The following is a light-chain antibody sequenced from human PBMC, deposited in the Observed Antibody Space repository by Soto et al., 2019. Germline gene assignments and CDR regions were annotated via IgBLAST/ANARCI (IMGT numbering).Light chain of an antibody. CDR3: QQYNSYPWT. V-gene: IGKV1-5*01. J-gene: IGKJ1*01. CDR2: DAS. Sequence: DIQMIQSPSTLSASVVDRVTITCRASQSISSWLAWYQQKPAKAPKLLSYDASSLESGVPSRFSGSGSGTEFTLTMSSLQPDDFTTYCCQQYNSYPWTLGQWTKVDIK. CDR1: QSISSW.